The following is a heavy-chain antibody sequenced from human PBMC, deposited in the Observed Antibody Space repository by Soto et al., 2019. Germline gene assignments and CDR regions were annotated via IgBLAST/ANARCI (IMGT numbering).Heavy chain of an antibody. CDR1: GFTFSSYW. J-gene: IGHJ4*02. CDR2: TRQDGGQE. CDR3: ARYPNPTVAGLPFDL. V-gene: IGHV3-7*03. D-gene: IGHD6-19*01. Sequence: WGSLRLSCAASGFTFSSYWMSWVRQAPGKGLEWVAHTRQDGGQEYYVDSVKGRFTISRDNAKNSLYLQMNSLRVEDTAVYYCARYPNPTVAGLPFDLWGQGTLVTVSS.